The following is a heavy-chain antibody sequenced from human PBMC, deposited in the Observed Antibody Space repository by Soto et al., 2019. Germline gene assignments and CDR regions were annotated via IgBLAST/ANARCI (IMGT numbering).Heavy chain of an antibody. V-gene: IGHV4-39*01. CDR1: GGSISSSSYY. CDR2: IYYSGST. J-gene: IGHJ5*02. CDR3: ARHVPSDYEAPNWFDP. Sequence: SETLSLTCTVSGGSISSSSYYWGWIRQPPGKGLEWIGSIYYSGSTYYNPSLKSRVTISVDTSKNQFSLKLSSVTAADTAVYYCARHVPSDYEAPNWFDPWGQGTLVTVSS. D-gene: IGHD4-17*01.